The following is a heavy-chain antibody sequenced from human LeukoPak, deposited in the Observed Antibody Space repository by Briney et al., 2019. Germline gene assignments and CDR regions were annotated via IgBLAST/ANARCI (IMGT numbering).Heavy chain of an antibody. CDR1: GYTLTELS. D-gene: IGHD6-6*01. CDR2: FDPEDGET. Sequence: ASVKVSCKVSGYTLTELSMHWVRQAPGKGLEWMGGFDPEDGETIYAQKFQGRVTMTEDTSTDTAYMELSSLRSEDTAVYYCATDRGLSIAARRDFDYWGQGTLVTVSS. V-gene: IGHV1-24*01. CDR3: ATDRGLSIAARRDFDY. J-gene: IGHJ4*02.